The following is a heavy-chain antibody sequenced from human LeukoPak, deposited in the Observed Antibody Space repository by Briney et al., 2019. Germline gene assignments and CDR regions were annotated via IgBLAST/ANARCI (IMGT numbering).Heavy chain of an antibody. CDR3: ARSYFGLGTFNGFDY. CDR2: IYYSGST. Sequence: SETLSLTCTVSGGSISSSSYYWGWIRQPPGKGLEWIGSIYYSGSTNYSPSLKSRVTISVDTSKNQFSLNLNSVSAADTAVYCARSYFGLGTFNGFDYWGQGTLVTVSS. V-gene: IGHV4-39*07. J-gene: IGHJ4*02. CDR1: GGSISSSSYY. D-gene: IGHD3-10*01.